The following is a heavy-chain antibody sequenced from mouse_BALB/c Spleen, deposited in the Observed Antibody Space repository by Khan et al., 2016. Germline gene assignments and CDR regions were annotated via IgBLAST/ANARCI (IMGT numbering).Heavy chain of an antibody. D-gene: IGHD1-2*01. Sequence: QVQLQQSGTELPRPGASVKLSCKASGSTFTDYYLHWVKQRTGQGLEWIGEIFPGSGITYYNEKFKGKASLTADTSSSTAYMQLSSLTSEDSAVYYCAMYYYGYFAMDYWGHGASVTVSS. J-gene: IGHJ4*01. V-gene: IGHV1-77*01. CDR3: AMYYYGYFAMDY. CDR2: IFPGSGIT. CDR1: GSTFTDYY.